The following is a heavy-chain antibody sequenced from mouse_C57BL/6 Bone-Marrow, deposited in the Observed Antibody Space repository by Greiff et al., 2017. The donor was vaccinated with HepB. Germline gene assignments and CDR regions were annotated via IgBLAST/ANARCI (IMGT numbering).Heavy chain of an antibody. Sequence: EVHLVESGGGLVQPGGSMKLSCAASGFTFSDAWMDWARQSPEKGLEWVAEIRNKANNHATYYAESVKGRFTISRDDSKSRVYLQMNSLRAEDTGIYYCTRGGDYDDGAWIAYWGQGTLVTVSA. V-gene: IGHV6-6*01. CDR1: GFTFSDAW. CDR2: IRNKANNHAT. CDR3: TRGGDYDDGAWIAY. J-gene: IGHJ3*01. D-gene: IGHD2-4*01.